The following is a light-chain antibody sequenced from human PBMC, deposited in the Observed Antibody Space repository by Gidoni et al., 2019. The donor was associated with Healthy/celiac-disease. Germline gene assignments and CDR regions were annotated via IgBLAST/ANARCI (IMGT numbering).Light chain of an antibody. V-gene: IGLV3-25*03. Sequence: SYELTQPPSVPVSPGQTARITCSGDALPKQYAYWYQQKPGQPPVLVIYKDSERPSGIPERFSGSSSGTTVTLTISGVQAEDEADYYCQSADSSGTSPVVFGGGTKLTVL. CDR3: QSADSSGTSPVV. J-gene: IGLJ2*01. CDR1: ALPKQY. CDR2: KDS.